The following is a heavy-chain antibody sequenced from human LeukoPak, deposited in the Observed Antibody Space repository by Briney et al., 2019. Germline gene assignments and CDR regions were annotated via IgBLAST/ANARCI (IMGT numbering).Heavy chain of an antibody. D-gene: IGHD6-13*01. CDR3: AREGLPIAAAAPDAFDI. CDR2: INPNSGGT. V-gene: IGHV1-2*02. CDR1: GYTFTGYY. Sequence: ASVTVSCKASGYTFTGYYMHWVRQAPGQGLEWMGWINPNSGGTNYAQKFQGRVTMTRDTSISTAYMELSRLRSDDTAVYYCAREGLPIAAAAPDAFDIWGQGTMVTVSS. J-gene: IGHJ3*02.